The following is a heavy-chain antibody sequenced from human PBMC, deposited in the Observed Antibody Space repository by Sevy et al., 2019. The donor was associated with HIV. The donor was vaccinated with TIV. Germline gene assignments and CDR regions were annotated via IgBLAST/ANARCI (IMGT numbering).Heavy chain of an antibody. CDR1: GFTFSSYA. CDR3: AKDYNDGIGYYYRASPTFDY. CDR2: ISGSGGST. Sequence: GGSLRLSCAASGFTFSSYAMSWVRQAPGKGLEWVSAISGSGGSTYYADSVKGRFTISRDNSKNTLYLQMNGLKTEDTAVYYCAKDYNDGIGYYYRASPTFDYWGQGTLVTVSS. J-gene: IGHJ4*02. D-gene: IGHD3-22*01. V-gene: IGHV3-23*01.